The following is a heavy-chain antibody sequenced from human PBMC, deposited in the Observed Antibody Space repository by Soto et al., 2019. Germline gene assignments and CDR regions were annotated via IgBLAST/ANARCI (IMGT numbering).Heavy chain of an antibody. CDR3: ARTDYYGSGSSLGWFDP. J-gene: IGHJ5*02. V-gene: IGHV5-51*01. CDR1: GYRFASYW. Sequence: TGESLKISCKVSGYRFASYWIGWVRQMPGKGLEWMGIIFPSDSQTKYSPSFQGQVTISADMSISTAYLQWTSLEASDTAMYYCARTDYYGSGSSLGWFDPWGQGTLVTVSS. D-gene: IGHD3-10*01. CDR2: IFPSDSQT.